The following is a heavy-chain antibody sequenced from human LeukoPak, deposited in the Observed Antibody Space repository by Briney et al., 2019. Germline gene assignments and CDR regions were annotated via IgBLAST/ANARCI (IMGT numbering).Heavy chain of an antibody. CDR3: ARSKSYSSGWTDFDC. V-gene: IGHV3-13*01. J-gene: IGHJ4*02. Sequence: GGSLRLSCAASGFTFSSHDMHWVRHPTGKGLVWVSVIGTAGNTYYTDSVKGRFTISRENAKNSLYLQMDNLRAEDTAVYYCARSKSYSSGWTDFDCWGQGTLVTVSS. CDR2: IGTAGNT. D-gene: IGHD6-19*01. CDR1: GFTFSSHD.